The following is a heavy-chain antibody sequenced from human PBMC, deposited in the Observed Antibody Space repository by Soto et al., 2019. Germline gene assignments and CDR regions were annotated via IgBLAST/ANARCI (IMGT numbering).Heavy chain of an antibody. D-gene: IGHD2-15*01. Sequence: GGSLRLSCAASGFTFSSYAMTWVRQAPGKGLEWVSAIGGSGSSTYYADSVKGRFAISRDNSKNTLFLQMSSLRADDTALYYCAKGATGNSYSGLDYWGQGTLVTVSS. CDR3: AKGATGNSYSGLDY. CDR2: IGGSGSST. J-gene: IGHJ4*02. CDR1: GFTFSSYA. V-gene: IGHV3-23*01.